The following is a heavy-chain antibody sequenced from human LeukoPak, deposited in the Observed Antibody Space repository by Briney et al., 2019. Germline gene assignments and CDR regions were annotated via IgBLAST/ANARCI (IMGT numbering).Heavy chain of an antibody. J-gene: IGHJ4*02. CDR1: GGSISSGSYY. Sequence: PSETLSLTCTVSGGSISSGSYYWSWIRQPAGKGLEWIGTIYHSGSTYYNPSLKSRVTISVDMSKNQFSLKLNSVTAADTAVYYCAREGWDTAMDYWGQGTLVTVSS. CDR3: AREGWDTAMDY. CDR2: IYHSGST. D-gene: IGHD5-18*01. V-gene: IGHV4-39*07.